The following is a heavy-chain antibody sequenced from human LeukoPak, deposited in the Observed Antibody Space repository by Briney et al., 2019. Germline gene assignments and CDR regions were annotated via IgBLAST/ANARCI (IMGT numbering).Heavy chain of an antibody. Sequence: PSETLSLTCTVSGGSISSYYWSWIRQPAGKGLEWIGRIYTSGSTNYNPSLKSRVTMSVDTSKNQFSLKLSSVTAADTAVYYCARANTRLKYSSSPYFDYWGQGTLVTVSS. V-gene: IGHV4-4*07. CDR3: ARANTRLKYSSSPYFDY. CDR2: IYTSGST. CDR1: GGSISSYY. D-gene: IGHD6-6*01. J-gene: IGHJ4*02.